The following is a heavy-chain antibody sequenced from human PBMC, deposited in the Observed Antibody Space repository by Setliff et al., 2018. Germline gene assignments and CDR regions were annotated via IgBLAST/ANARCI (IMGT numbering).Heavy chain of an antibody. CDR3: ARVDCSGTSCSYGYFYYMDV. CDR1: GFTFSDYY. Sequence: PGGSLRLSCATSGFTFSDYYMSWIRQTPGKGLEWVAYISSSGSLIYYPDSVKGRFTISRDNAKNSLYLQMNTLRAEDTAVYYCARVDCSGTSCSYGYFYYMDVWGKGTTVTVSS. CDR2: ISSSGSLI. J-gene: IGHJ6*03. V-gene: IGHV3-11*01. D-gene: IGHD2-2*01.